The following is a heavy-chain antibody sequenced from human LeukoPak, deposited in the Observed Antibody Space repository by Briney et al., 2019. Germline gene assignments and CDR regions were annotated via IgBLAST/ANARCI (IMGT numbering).Heavy chain of an antibody. CDR2: ISYNSGTI. CDR1: GFTLSSYD. CDR3: ASGPHDYGDYVGAFDI. V-gene: IGHV3-48*02. D-gene: IGHD4-17*01. Sequence: GGSLRLSCAASGFTLSSYDMIWVRQAPGKGLEWVSYISYNSGTIYYADSVKGRFTISRDNAKNSLSLQVNSLRDEDTAVYYCASGPHDYGDYVGAFDIWGQGTMVTVSS. J-gene: IGHJ3*02.